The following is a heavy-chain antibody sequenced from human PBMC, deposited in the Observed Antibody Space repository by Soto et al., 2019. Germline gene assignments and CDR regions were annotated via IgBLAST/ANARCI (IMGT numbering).Heavy chain of an antibody. D-gene: IGHD6-6*01. J-gene: IGHJ5*02. Sequence: GASVKVSCKASGFSFTGHYIHWLRQAPGQGLGWMGWINAHSGGTEYAQKFQGRITLTRYTSIATAYLTLPSLTSDDTALYYCAKDLTRQLAYWLDPWGQGTQVTVSS. CDR2: INAHSGGT. CDR1: GFSFTGHY. V-gene: IGHV1-2*02. CDR3: AKDLTRQLAYWLDP.